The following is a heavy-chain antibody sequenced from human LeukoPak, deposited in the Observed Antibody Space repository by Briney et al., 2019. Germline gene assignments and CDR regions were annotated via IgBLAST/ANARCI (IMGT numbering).Heavy chain of an antibody. D-gene: IGHD3-22*01. Sequence: GGSLRLSCAVSGFTFSSYEMNWVRQAPGKGLEWASYISSSGSAIYYADSVKGRFTISRDNAKNSLYLQMNSLRAEDTAVYYCARANYYDTSGFDYWGQGTLVTVSS. CDR1: GFTFSSYE. CDR2: ISSSGSAI. CDR3: ARANYYDTSGFDY. V-gene: IGHV3-48*03. J-gene: IGHJ4*02.